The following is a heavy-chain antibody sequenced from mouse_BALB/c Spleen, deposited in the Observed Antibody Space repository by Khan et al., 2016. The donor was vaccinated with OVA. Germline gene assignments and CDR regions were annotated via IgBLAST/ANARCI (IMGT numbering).Heavy chain of an antibody. D-gene: IGHD1-2*01. CDR1: GYTFSDYY. CDR2: ISPGSGDT. J-gene: IGHJ3*01. Sequence: VQLQESGAELARPGASVKLSCKASGYTFSDYYINWVKQRTGQGLEWIGEISPGSGDTYYNEKFKGKATLTADNSSSTAYMQLSSLTSEASAVYFCARRNYFGYTFAYWGQGTLVTVSA. V-gene: IGHV1-77*01. CDR3: ARRNYFGYTFAY.